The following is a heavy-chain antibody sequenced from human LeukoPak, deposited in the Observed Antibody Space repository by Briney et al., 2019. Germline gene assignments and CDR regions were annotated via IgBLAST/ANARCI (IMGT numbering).Heavy chain of an antibody. D-gene: IGHD3-10*01. Sequence: ASVKVSCKASGYTFTTFGISWVRQAPGQGLEWMGWISPYNGNTNYAEKVQGRVTMTTDTYTRTVFMELGSLTSDDTAVYYRARELSYYGSGNYYQGRGYYFDYWGQGTLLTVSS. V-gene: IGHV1-18*01. J-gene: IGHJ4*02. CDR2: ISPYNGNT. CDR1: GYTFTTFG. CDR3: ARELSYYGSGNYYQGRGYYFDY.